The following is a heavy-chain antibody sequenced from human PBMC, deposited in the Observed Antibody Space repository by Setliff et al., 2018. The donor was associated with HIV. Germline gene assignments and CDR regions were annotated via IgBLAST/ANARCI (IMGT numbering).Heavy chain of an antibody. D-gene: IGHD1-26*01. CDR1: GGSISGYH. V-gene: IGHV4-59*08. CDR3: ARIVRWELVATSTFFYYYMDV. CDR2: IYYSGST. Sequence: SETLSLTCTVSGGSISGYHWSWIRQPPGKGLEWIAYIYYSGSTNYNPSLKSRVTISVDTSKNQFSLKLTSVTAADTAVYYCARIVRWELVATSTFFYYYMDVWGKGTTVTVSS. J-gene: IGHJ6*03.